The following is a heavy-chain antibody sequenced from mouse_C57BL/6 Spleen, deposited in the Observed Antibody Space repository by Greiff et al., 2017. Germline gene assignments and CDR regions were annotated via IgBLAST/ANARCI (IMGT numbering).Heavy chain of an antibody. Sequence: VQLKESGGDLVKPGGSLKLSCAASGFTFSSYGMSWVRQTPDKRLEWVATISSGGSYTYYPDSVKGRFTISRDNAKNTLYLQMSSLKSEDTAMYYCARQKTGDFDYWGQGTTLTVSS. V-gene: IGHV5-6*01. CDR3: ARQKTGDFDY. CDR1: GFTFSSYG. CDR2: ISSGGSYT. J-gene: IGHJ2*01. D-gene: IGHD3-2*01.